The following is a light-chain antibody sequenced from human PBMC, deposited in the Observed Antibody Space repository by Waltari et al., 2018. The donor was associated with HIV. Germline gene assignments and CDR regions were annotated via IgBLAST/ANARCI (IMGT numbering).Light chain of an antibody. CDR3: AAWDDSLNGWV. J-gene: IGLJ3*02. CDR2: SNK. CDR1: SSNIGSNT. V-gene: IGLV1-44*01. Sequence: QSVLTQPPSASGTPGQRVTVSCSGSSSNIGSNTVTWFQQLPGTAPKLLIYSNKHRPSGVPDRFSGSKSGTSASLAITGLQSEDEAHYYCAAWDDSLNGWVFGGGTKLTVL.